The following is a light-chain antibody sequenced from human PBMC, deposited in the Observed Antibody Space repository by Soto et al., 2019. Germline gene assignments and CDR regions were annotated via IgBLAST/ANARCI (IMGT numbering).Light chain of an antibody. CDR2: GVS. Sequence: DIVLTQSPGTLSLSPGERATLSCRASQSDGNSYLAWYEQKPGQPPRLLIYGVSSRATGIPDRFSGSGSGTDFTLTISRLEPEDVAVYYCQQSGHPRTFGQGTKVDI. CDR1: QSDGNSY. J-gene: IGKJ1*01. CDR3: QQSGHPRT. V-gene: IGKV3-20*01.